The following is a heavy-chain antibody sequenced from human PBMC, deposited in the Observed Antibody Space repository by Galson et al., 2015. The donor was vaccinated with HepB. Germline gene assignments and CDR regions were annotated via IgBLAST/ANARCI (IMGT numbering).Heavy chain of an antibody. CDR1: GFTFSSYS. Sequence: SLRLSCAASGFTFSSYSMNWVRQAPGKGLEWVSSVSRDSTYIHYTDSVKGRFTISRDSAQNSVYLQMNSLRADDPAVYYCTRGYSTATGSDGYYYYGMDVWGQGTTVSVSS. CDR2: VSRDSTYI. CDR3: TRGYSTATGSDGYYYYGMDV. D-gene: IGHD2-2*01. V-gene: IGHV3-21*01. J-gene: IGHJ6*02.